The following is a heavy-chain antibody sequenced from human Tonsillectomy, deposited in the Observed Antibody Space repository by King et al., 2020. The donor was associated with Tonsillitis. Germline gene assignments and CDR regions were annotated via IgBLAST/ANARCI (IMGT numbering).Heavy chain of an antibody. J-gene: IGHJ4*02. Sequence: VQLVESGGGLVKPGGSLRLSCASSGFTFSSDSINWVRQAPGKGLEWVSSISSSSSYIYYADSVKGRFTISRDKAKNSLYLQMNSLRAEDTAGYYCAREEYCSGGSCYPIDYWGQGTLVTVSS. CDR2: ISSSSSYI. CDR3: AREEYCSGGSCYPIDY. D-gene: IGHD2-15*01. V-gene: IGHV3-21*01. CDR1: GFTFSSDS.